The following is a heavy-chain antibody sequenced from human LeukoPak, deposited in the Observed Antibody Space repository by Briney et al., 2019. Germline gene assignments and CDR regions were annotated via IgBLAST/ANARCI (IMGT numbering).Heavy chain of an antibody. CDR2: INPSAGGT. D-gene: IGHD2-21*01. V-gene: IGHV1-46*01. J-gene: IGHJ4*02. CDR1: GYTFTSDY. CDR3: ARALFRSPFDY. Sequence: ASVKVSGKASGYTFTSDYMHWVRQAPGQGLEWMGIINPSAGGTSYAQKFQGRLTMTRDTSTSTVYMELSSLRSEDRAVYYCARALFRSPFDYWGQGTLVTVSS.